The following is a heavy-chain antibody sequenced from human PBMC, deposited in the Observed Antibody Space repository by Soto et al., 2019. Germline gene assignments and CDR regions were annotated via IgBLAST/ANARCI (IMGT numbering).Heavy chain of an antibody. CDR2: ISYDGSNK. D-gene: IGHD4-17*01. Sequence: GSLRLSCAASGFTFSSYAMHWVRQAPGKGLEWVAVISYDGSNKYYADSVKGRFTISRDNSKNTLYLQMNSLRAEDMAVYYCARDLGFGDYASGLDYWGQGTMVTVSS. J-gene: IGHJ4*02. CDR1: GFTFSSYA. CDR3: ARDLGFGDYASGLDY. V-gene: IGHV3-30-3*01.